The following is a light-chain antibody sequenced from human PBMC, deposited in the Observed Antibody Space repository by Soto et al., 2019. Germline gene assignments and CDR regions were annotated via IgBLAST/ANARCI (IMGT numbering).Light chain of an antibody. J-gene: IGKJ4*01. CDR2: GAS. CDR1: QSVSRSY. V-gene: IGKV3-20*01. CDR3: QQYGSSPLT. Sequence: EIVLTQSPGTLSLSPGERATLSCRASQSVSRSYLAWYQQKPGQAPRLLISGASSRATGIPDRFSGSGSGTHFTFTISRLEPEDFAVYYCQQYGSSPLTFGGGTKVEIK.